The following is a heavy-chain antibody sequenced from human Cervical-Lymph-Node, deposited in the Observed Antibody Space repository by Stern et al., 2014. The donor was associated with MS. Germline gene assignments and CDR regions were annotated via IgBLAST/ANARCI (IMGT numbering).Heavy chain of an antibody. D-gene: IGHD4-17*01. CDR1: GGTFSNYA. J-gene: IGHJ6*02. CDR2: IATLFGKP. Sequence: QVQLVQSRAEVKKPGSSVKVSCKASGGTFSNYATSWVRQAPGPGLEWMGGIATLFGKPNYAQKYQGRVTITADESTSTAYMDLSSLRSEDTAVYYCASPLTATSVPFGYYGMDVWGQGTTVTVS. V-gene: IGHV1-69*12. CDR3: ASPLTATSVPFGYYGMDV.